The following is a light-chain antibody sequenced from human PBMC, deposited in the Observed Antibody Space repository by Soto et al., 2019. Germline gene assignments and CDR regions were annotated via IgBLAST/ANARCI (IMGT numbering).Light chain of an antibody. CDR1: QSVRNSL. CDR2: DAS. V-gene: IGKV3D-20*02. J-gene: IGKJ5*01. CDR3: QQRNVWPPVT. Sequence: EILLTQSPGTRSLSPGGICTLSCRSSQSVRNSLLAWYQQKPGQPPRLLIYDASTRATATPERFSGSGSGTDFTLTISRLEPEDSAVYYCQQRNVWPPVTFGQGTRLEIK.